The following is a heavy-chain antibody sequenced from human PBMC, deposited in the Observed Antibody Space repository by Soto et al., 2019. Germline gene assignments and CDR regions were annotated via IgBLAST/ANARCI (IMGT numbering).Heavy chain of an antibody. CDR3: ARSVAARYYGMDV. Sequence: PGESLKIYCKGSGYSFTNYWISRVRQMPGKGLEWMGRIDPSDSYTNSSPSFQGHVTISADKSISTAYLQWSSLKASDTAMYYCARSVAARYYGMDVWGQGTTVTVSS. V-gene: IGHV5-10-1*01. CDR1: GYSFTNYW. J-gene: IGHJ6*02. CDR2: IDPSDSYT. D-gene: IGHD6-6*01.